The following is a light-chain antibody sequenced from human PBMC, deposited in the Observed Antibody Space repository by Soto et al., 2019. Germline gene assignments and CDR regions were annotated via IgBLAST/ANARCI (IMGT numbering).Light chain of an antibody. CDR2: EDN. V-gene: IGLV6-57*01. J-gene: IGLJ2*01. Sequence: NFMLTQPHSVSKSPGKTVTISCTRSSGGIASNYVQWYQQRPGSSPTTVIYEDNQRPSGVPDRFSGSIDSSSNSASLTISGLKTEDEADYYCQSYDSSNQVFGGGTKVTVL. CDR1: SGGIASNY. CDR3: QSYDSSNQV.